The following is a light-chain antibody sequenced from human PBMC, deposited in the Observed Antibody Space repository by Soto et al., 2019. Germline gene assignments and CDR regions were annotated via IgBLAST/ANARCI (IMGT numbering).Light chain of an antibody. CDR1: QSIKTF. CDR3: QQGYSTLS. Sequence: IPMTQSPSSLSASIGDRVTITCRASQSIKTFLNWYQQRPGSAPKLLISAASNLQSGVPSRFSGFGSGTDFTLTISSLQPEDFAVYFCQQGYSTLSFGQGTRLEIK. V-gene: IGKV1-39*01. CDR2: AAS. J-gene: IGKJ5*01.